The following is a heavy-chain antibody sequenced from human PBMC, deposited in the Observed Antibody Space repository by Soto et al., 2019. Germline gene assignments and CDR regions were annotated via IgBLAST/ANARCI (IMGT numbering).Heavy chain of an antibody. CDR2: FYSTESS. CDR3: ARDGDTAGEL. D-gene: IGHD1-7*01. J-gene: IGHJ4*02. CDR1: GASFNCCP. V-gene: IGHV4-4*07. Sequence: QVQLQESGPGLVKPSETLSLTCTVSGASFNCCPWSWVRQPAGKGLEWIGRFYSTESSIYNPNLTCRVTISVDTSKNELSVKVAFVTAADTAVYYCARDGDTAGELWGQGTVGTVSS.